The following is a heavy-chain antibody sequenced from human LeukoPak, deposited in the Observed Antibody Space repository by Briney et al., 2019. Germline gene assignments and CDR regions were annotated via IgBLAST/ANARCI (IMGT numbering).Heavy chain of an antibody. D-gene: IGHD4-17*01. CDR1: GFTFSDHY. Sequence: GGSLRLSCAASGFTFSDHYMDWVRQAPGKGLEWVGRTRKKTNSYTTEYAASVKGRFTISRDDSKNSLYLQMNSLRAEDTALYYCARGLRKGRYFDYWGQGTLVTVSS. CDR3: ARGLRKGRYFDY. J-gene: IGHJ4*02. CDR2: TRKKTNSYTT. V-gene: IGHV3-72*01.